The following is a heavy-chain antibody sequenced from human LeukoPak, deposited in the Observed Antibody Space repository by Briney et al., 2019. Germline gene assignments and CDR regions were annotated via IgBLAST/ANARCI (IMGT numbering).Heavy chain of an antibody. J-gene: IGHJ6*02. CDR2: MSYDRSNK. Sequence: QAGGSLRLSCAASGFTFSPYGMHWVRQAPGKGLEWVAVMSYDRSNKYYADSVKGRFTISRDNSNSTLYLQMNSLRAEDTAVYYCAKDQSSINVTGMDVWGQGTTVTVSS. D-gene: IGHD2-2*01. CDR3: AKDQSSINVTGMDV. CDR1: GFTFSPYG. V-gene: IGHV3-30*18.